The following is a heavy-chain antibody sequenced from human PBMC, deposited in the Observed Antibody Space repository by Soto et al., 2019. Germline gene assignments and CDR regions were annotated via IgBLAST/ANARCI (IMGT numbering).Heavy chain of an antibody. CDR1: GGTFSSYA. D-gene: IGHD3-10*01. Sequence: ASVKVSCKASGGTFSSYAISWVRQAPGQGLEWMGGIIPIFGTANYAQKFQGRVTITADESTSTAYMELSSLRSEDTAVYYCARARWFGELSADYYYYGMDVWGQGTTVTVSS. CDR2: IIPIFGTA. CDR3: ARARWFGELSADYYYYGMDV. J-gene: IGHJ6*02. V-gene: IGHV1-69*13.